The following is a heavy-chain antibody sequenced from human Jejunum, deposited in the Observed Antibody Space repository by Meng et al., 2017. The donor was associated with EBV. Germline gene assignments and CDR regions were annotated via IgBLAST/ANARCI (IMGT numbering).Heavy chain of an antibody. Sequence: LWESGGGLVPPGGSLRLSCAGSGFTFSDHYIDWVRLAPGKGLEWVGRVRHKRDGSTTEYGASVTGRFTISRDDSKNSVYLQMNSLKTEDTAVYYCARSVYWLLDYWGQGTLVTVSS. CDR1: GFTFSDHY. CDR3: ARSVYWLLDY. CDR2: VRHKRDGSTT. V-gene: IGHV3-72*01. J-gene: IGHJ4*02. D-gene: IGHD2-15*01.